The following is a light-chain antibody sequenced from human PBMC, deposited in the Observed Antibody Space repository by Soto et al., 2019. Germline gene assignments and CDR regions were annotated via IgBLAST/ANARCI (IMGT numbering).Light chain of an antibody. CDR3: QHYNSYSEA. CDR1: LPISNY. V-gene: IGKV1-27*01. Sequence: IQITQCPCSLSASVVDRVTIAWRASLPISNYLAWYQQKPGKIPNLLIYAASTLQAGVPSRFSGSGSGTDFTLTISSLQPDDFATYYCQHYNSYSEAFGQGTKV. CDR2: AAS. J-gene: IGKJ1*01.